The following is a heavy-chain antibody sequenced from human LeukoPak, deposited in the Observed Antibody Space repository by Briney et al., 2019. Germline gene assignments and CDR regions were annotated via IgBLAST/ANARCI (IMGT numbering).Heavy chain of an antibody. D-gene: IGHD3-16*01. V-gene: IGHV3-53*01. CDR2: IYSGGST. CDR3: ARRREGGRFFQH. J-gene: IGHJ1*01. Sequence: GGSLRLSCAVSGFTVSNNYMSWVRQAPGKGLEWVSFIYSGGSTYYADSVKGRFTISRDNSKNTLYLQMNSLIAEDTAVYYCARRREGGRFFQHWGQGTLVTVSS. CDR1: GFTVSNNY.